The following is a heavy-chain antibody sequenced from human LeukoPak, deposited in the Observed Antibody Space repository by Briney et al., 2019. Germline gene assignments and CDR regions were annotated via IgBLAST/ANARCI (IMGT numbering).Heavy chain of an antibody. D-gene: IGHD6-19*01. Sequence: PGGSLRLSCAASGFTFSSYEMNWVRQAPGKGLDWVSHIRMVGFTIYYTDSVKGRFTISRDNARNSLYLQMNSLRAEDTAVYYCARVRPDSSGRCGHFDYWGQGTLVTVSA. CDR2: IRMVGFTI. CDR3: ARVRPDSSGRCGHFDY. V-gene: IGHV3-48*03. J-gene: IGHJ4*02. CDR1: GFTFSSYE.